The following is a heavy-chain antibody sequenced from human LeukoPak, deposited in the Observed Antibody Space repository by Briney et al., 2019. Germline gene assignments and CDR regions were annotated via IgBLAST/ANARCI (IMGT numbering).Heavy chain of an antibody. J-gene: IGHJ6*04. D-gene: IGHD3-10*02. CDR2: ISSSSTYM. CDR1: GFTFSGYS. V-gene: IGHV3-21*01. Sequence: GGSLRLSCAASGFTFSGYSMNWVRQAPGKGLEWVSSISSSSTYMYYADSVKGRFTISRDNAMNSLSLQMNSLRAEDTAVYYCAELGITMIGGVWGKGTTVTISS. CDR3: AELGITMIGGV.